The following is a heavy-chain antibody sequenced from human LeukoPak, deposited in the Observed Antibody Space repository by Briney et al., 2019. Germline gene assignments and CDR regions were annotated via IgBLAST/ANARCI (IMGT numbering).Heavy chain of an antibody. D-gene: IGHD1-20*01. V-gene: IGHV4-34*01. CDR1: GGSFSGYY. CDR2: INHSGST. CDR3: ASSVITGNEDV. J-gene: IGHJ6*04. Sequence: PSETLSLTCPVYGGSFSGYYWSWIRQPPGKGLEWIGEINHSGSTNYNPSLKSRVTISVDTSKNQFSLKLSSVTAADTAVYYCASSVITGNEDVWGKGTTVTVSS.